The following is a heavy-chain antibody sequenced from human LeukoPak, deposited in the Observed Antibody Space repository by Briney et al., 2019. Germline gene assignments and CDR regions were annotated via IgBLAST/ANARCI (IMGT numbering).Heavy chain of an antibody. CDR2: ISYDGSNK. CDR1: GFTFSSYG. Sequence: PGGSLRLSCAASGFTFSSYGMHWVRQAPGKGLEWVAVISYDGSNKYYADSVKGRFTISRDNSKNTLYLQMNSLRAEDTAVYYCAKDQEQQLVSRYSSGWTLGYWGQGTLVTVSS. CDR3: AKDQEQQLVSRYSSGWTLGY. J-gene: IGHJ4*02. D-gene: IGHD6-19*01. V-gene: IGHV3-30*18.